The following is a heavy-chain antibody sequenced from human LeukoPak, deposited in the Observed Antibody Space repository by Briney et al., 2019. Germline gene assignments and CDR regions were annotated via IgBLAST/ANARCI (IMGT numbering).Heavy chain of an antibody. Sequence: PSETLSLTCTVSGGSISSTSYHWAWIRQPPGKGLEWIATVYYTGSAYYNPSLKSRVTISVDTSKSQFSLKLSSVTPADTAVYYCASGRDQLTYFQYWGQGTLATVSS. V-gene: IGHV4-39*07. D-gene: IGHD4/OR15-4a*01. J-gene: IGHJ1*01. CDR3: ASGRDQLTYFQY. CDR2: VYYTGSA. CDR1: GGSISSTSYH.